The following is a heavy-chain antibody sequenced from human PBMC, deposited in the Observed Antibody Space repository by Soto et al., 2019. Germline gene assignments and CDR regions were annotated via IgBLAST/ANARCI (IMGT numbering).Heavy chain of an antibody. V-gene: IGHV1-18*01. CDR1: GYTFTSYG. CDR2: ISAYNGNT. CDR3: ARDTVTTGWGEGYYYYYGMDV. Sequence: GASVKVSCKASGYTFTSYGISWVRQAPGQGLEWMGWISAYNGNTNYAQKLQGRVTMTTDTSTSTAYMELRSLRSDDTAVYYCARDTVTTGWGEGYYYYYGMDVWGQGTTVTVSS. D-gene: IGHD4-17*01. J-gene: IGHJ6*02.